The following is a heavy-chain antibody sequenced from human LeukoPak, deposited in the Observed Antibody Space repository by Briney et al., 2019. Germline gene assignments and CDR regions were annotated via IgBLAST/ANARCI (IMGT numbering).Heavy chain of an antibody. CDR3: ARDGTAAGLYFDL. D-gene: IGHD6-13*01. V-gene: IGHV3-7*01. J-gene: IGHJ4*02. CDR2: IRQDGGEK. Sequence: GGSLRLSCAVSGFTFSSYWMNRVRQAPGKGLEWVASIRQDGGEKSYVDSVKGRLTISRDNTKNSLYLQMSSLRAEDTGVYYCARDGTAAGLYFDLWGQGTLVTVSS. CDR1: GFTFSSYW.